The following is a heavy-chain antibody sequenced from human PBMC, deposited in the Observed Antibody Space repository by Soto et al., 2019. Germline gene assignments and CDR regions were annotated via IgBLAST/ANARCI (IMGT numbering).Heavy chain of an antibody. CDR2: INPNSGGT. D-gene: IGHD3-3*01. CDR1: GYTFTGYF. V-gene: IGHV1-2*04. J-gene: IGHJ5*02. Sequence: QVQLVQSGAEVKKPGASVKVSCKASGYTFTGYFIHWVRQAPGQGLEWMRWINPNSGGTKYAQKFPGWVTMTRDTSTITVSMELTRLTSDDTAVDYCARDFGPLRFLEWPTSNWFEPWGQGTLVIVSS. CDR3: ARDFGPLRFLEWPTSNWFEP.